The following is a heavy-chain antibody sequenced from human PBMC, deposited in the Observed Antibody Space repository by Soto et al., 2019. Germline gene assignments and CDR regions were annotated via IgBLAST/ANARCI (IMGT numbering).Heavy chain of an antibody. V-gene: IGHV1-2*02. CDR1: GYTFTDFH. J-gene: IGHJ4*02. CDR3: ARDDQLLQWGY. CDR2: INPSSGGT. D-gene: IGHD2-2*01. Sequence: QVQLVHSGAEVKKPGASVKVSCKASGYTFTDFHMHWVRLAPGQGLEWMGWINPSSGGTKYAQNFQGRVTLTRDSSITTVYMELSGLRSDDTAVYYCARDDQLLQWGYWGQGTPVTVSS.